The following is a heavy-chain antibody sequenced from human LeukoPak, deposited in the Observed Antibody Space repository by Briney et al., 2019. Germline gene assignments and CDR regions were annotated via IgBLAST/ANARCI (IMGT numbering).Heavy chain of an antibody. CDR3: ARDVDWFDP. J-gene: IGHJ5*02. CDR2: IYHSGST. V-gene: IGHV4-30-2*01. Sequence: PSETLSLTCAVSGGSISSGGYSWSWIRQPPGKGLEWIGYIYHSGSTYYNPSLKSRVTISVDTSKNQFSLKLSSVTAADTAVYYCARDVDWFDPWGQGTLVTVSS. CDR1: GGSISSGGYS.